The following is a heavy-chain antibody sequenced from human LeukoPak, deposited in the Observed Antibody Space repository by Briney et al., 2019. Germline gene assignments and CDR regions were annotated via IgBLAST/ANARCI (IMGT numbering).Heavy chain of an antibody. CDR1: GGSISSSY. V-gene: IGHV4-59*08. CDR3: ARHEPPGARRHLDY. D-gene: IGHD1-14*01. J-gene: IGHJ4*02. Sequence: PSETPSLTCNVSGGSISSSYWSWIRQPPGKGLEWVGYIYNTGTTNYNPSLNSRVTISVDTSKNQLSLRLSSVTAADTAVYYCARHEPPGARRHLDYWGQGTLVTVSS. CDR2: IYNTGTT.